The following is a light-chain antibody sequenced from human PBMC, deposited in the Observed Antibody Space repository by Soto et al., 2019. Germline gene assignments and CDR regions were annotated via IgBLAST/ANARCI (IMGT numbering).Light chain of an antibody. CDR2: ATS. V-gene: IGKV3-20*01. CDR3: QQYGSSPIT. CDR1: QSVSSSY. J-gene: IGKJ5*01. Sequence: EIVMTQSPATLAGSPGETVTLSCRASQSVSSSYLAWYQQKPGQAPRLLIFATSSRATGIPDRFSGSGSGTDFTLTISRLEPEDFAVYYCQQYGSSPITFGQGTRLEI.